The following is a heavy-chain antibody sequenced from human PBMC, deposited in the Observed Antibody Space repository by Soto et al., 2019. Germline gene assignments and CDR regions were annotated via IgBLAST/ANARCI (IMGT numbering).Heavy chain of an antibody. CDR2: ITSDSSYT. CDR3: AKDPGVSTY. D-gene: IGHD3-22*01. V-gene: IGHV3-21*01. CDR1: GFTFSSYT. Sequence: GGSLRLSCAASGFTFSSYTMNWVRQAPGKGLEWVSSITSDSSYTYYADSVKGRFTISRDNAKNSLFLQMNSLRAEDTAVYYCAKDPGVSTYWGQGTLVTVSS. J-gene: IGHJ4*02.